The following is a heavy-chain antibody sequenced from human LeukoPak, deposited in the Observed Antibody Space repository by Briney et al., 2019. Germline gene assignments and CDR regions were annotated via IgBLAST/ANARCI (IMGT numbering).Heavy chain of an antibody. CDR2: IRQDGSEK. D-gene: IGHD3-10*01. CDR1: GFTFSNYW. J-gene: IGHJ4*02. Sequence: GGSLRLSCAASGFTFSNYWVSWVRQAPGKGLEWVANIRQDGSEKYYVDSVKGRFTISRDNAKNSLYLQMSSLRAEDTAVYYCVRAQPFGGCWGQGTLVTVSS. V-gene: IGHV3-7*01. CDR3: VRAQPFGGC.